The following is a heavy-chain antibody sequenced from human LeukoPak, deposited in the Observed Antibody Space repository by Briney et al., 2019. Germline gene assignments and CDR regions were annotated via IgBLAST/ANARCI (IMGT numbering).Heavy chain of an antibody. CDR3: ARHRREPSRTIFGVASPLDY. V-gene: IGHV4-39*01. CDR1: GDSISSSNYY. D-gene: IGHD3-3*01. Sequence: PSETLSLTCTVSGDSISSSNYYWGWIRLPPGKGPEWIGSIYYRGGTYYTPSLKRRVTISVDTSKNQFSLKLTSVTAADTAMYYCARHRREPSRTIFGVASPLDYWGQGALVTVSS. CDR2: IYYRGGT. J-gene: IGHJ4*02.